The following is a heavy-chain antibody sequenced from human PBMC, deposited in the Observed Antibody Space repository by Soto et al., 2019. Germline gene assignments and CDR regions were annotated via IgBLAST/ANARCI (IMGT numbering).Heavy chain of an antibody. V-gene: IGHV4-34*01. CDR3: ARGGRSGWFWGYYFDY. CDR1: GGSFSGYY. D-gene: IGHD6-19*01. J-gene: IGHJ4*02. CDR2: INHSRST. Sequence: QVQLQQWGAGLLKPSETLSLTCAVYGGSFSGYYWSWIRQPPGKGLEWIGEINHSRSTNYNPSLKSRVTISVDTSKNQFSLKLSSVTAADTAVYYCARGGRSGWFWGYYFDYWVQGTLVTVSS.